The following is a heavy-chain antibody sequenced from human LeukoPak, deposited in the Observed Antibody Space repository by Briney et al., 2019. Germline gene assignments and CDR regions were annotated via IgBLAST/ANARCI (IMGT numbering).Heavy chain of an antibody. CDR3: AKDLEVPILDY. CDR2: ISYDGSNK. V-gene: IGHV3-30*18. D-gene: IGHD1-1*01. Sequence: GRSLRLSCAASGFTFSRYGIHWVRQAPGKGLEWVSLISYDGSNKYYADSVKGRFTISRDNSKNTVYLQMNSLRAEDTAVYYCAKDLEVPILDYWGQGTLVTVSP. J-gene: IGHJ4*02. CDR1: GFTFSRYG.